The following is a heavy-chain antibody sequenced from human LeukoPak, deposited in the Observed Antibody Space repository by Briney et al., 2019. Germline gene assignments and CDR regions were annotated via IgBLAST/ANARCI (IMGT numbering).Heavy chain of an antibody. V-gene: IGHV4-31*03. CDR2: IYYSGST. D-gene: IGHD5-12*01. Sequence: PSETLSLTCTVSGGSISSGGYYWSWIRQHPGKGLEWIGYIYYSGSTYYNPSLKNRVTISVDTSKHQFSLKLSSVTAADTAVYYCARLRGGAFDIWGQGTMVTVSS. CDR3: ARLRGGAFDI. J-gene: IGHJ3*02. CDR1: GGSISSGGYY.